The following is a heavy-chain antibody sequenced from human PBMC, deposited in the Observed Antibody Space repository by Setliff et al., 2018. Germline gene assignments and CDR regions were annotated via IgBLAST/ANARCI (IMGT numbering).Heavy chain of an antibody. Sequence: ASETLSLTCTVSGGSISSGSYYWSWIRQPAGKGLEWIGHIYTSGSTNYNPSLKSRVTISVDTSKNQFSLKLSSVTAADTAVYYCARDPRYSSSWYSFDIWGKGTMVTVSS. CDR3: ARDPRYSSSWYSFDI. CDR2: IYTSGST. D-gene: IGHD6-13*01. V-gene: IGHV4-61*09. CDR1: GGSISSGSYY. J-gene: IGHJ3*02.